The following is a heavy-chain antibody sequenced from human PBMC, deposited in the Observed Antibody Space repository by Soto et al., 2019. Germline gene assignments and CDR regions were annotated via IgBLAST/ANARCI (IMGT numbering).Heavy chain of an antibody. CDR3: ASLRGGDYDTTYFDY. CDR1: GFTLSSYG. D-gene: IGHD4-17*01. J-gene: IGHJ4*02. V-gene: IGHV3-30*03. Sequence: VQLVESGGGVVQPGRSLRLSCAASGFTLSSYGMHWVRQAPGKGLEWVAVISYDGSNKYYADSVKGRFTISRDNSKNTLYLQMNSLRAEDTAVYYCASLRGGDYDTTYFDYWGQGTLVTVSS. CDR2: ISYDGSNK.